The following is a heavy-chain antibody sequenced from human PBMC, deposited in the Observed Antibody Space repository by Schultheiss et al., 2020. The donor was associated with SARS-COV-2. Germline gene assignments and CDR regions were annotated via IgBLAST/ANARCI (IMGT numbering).Heavy chain of an antibody. CDR1: GDSISSYY. Sequence: SETLSLTCTASGDSISSYYWSWIRQPPGKGLEWIGYIYYSGSTNYNPSLKSRVTISVDTSKNQFSLKLSSVTAADTAMYYCARLRGMNSFDYWGQGTLVTVSS. V-gene: IGHV4-59*12. D-gene: IGHD1-26*01. J-gene: IGHJ4*02. CDR2: IYYSGST. CDR3: ARLRGMNSFDY.